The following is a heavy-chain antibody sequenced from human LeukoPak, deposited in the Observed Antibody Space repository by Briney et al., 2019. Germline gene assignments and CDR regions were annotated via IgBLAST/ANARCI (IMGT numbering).Heavy chain of an antibody. CDR3: ARHGSVAGPAYWYFDL. Sequence: GESLKISCKASGYSFTNYWIGWVRQMPGKGLEWMGIIYPGDFDTRYSPSFQGQVTISADRSISTAYLQWSSLKASDTAMYYCARHGSVAGPAYWYFDLWGRGTLVTVSS. D-gene: IGHD6-19*01. CDR1: GYSFTNYW. V-gene: IGHV5-51*01. J-gene: IGHJ2*01. CDR2: IYPGDFDT.